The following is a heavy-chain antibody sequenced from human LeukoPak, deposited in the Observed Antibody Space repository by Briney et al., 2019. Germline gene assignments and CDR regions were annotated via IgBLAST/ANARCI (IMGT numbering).Heavy chain of an antibody. V-gene: IGHV3-21*01. Sequence: GGSLRLSCAASGFTFSSYSMNWVRQAPGKGLEWVSCISSSSDNMYYADSVKGRFTISRDNAKNSLYLQMNSLRAEDTAVYCCARAKGDGRFNWNYFDYWGQGTLATVSS. CDR3: ARAKGDGRFNWNYFDY. CDR1: GFTFSSYS. D-gene: IGHD1-20*01. J-gene: IGHJ4*02. CDR2: ISSSSDNM.